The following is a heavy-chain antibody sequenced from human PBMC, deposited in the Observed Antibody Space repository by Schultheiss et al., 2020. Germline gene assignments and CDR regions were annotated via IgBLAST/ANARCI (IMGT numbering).Heavy chain of an antibody. Sequence: SETLSLTCTVSGGSISSGDYYWSWIRQPPGKGLEWIGYIYYSGSTYYNPSLKSRVTISVDTSKNQFSLKLSSVTAADTAVYYCARDHGRYYDFWRPGVWFDPWGQGTLVTVSS. J-gene: IGHJ5*02. V-gene: IGHV4-30-4*02. CDR2: IYYSGST. CDR1: GGSISSGDYY. D-gene: IGHD3-3*01. CDR3: ARDHGRYYDFWRPGVWFDP.